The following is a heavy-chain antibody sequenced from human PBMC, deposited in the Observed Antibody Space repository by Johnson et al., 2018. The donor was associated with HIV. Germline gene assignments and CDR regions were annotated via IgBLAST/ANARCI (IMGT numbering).Heavy chain of an antibody. V-gene: IGHV3-66*02. Sequence: VQLVESGGGLVKPGESLKLSCAAFGFTFSNAWMSWVRQAPGKGLEWVSVIYSGGSTYYADSVKGRFTISRDNSKNTLYLQMNSLRAEDTAVYYCAIFSTDPPDAFDIWGQGTMVTVSS. CDR3: AIFSTDPPDAFDI. CDR1: GFTFSNAW. J-gene: IGHJ3*02. D-gene: IGHD2/OR15-2a*01. CDR2: IYSGGST.